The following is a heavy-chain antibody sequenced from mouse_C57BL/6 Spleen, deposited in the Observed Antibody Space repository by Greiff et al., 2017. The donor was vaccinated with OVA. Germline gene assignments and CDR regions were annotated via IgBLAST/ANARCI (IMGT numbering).Heavy chain of an antibody. CDR2: ISSCSSTI. CDR1: GFTFSDYG. V-gene: IGHV5-17*01. CDR3: ARPPGAMDY. J-gene: IGHJ4*01. Sequence: EVQLQQSGGGLVTPGGSLKLSCAASGFTFSDYGMHWVRQAAEKGLEWVAYISSCSSTIYYADTVKGRFTISRDNAKNTLFLQMTSLRSEDTAMYYCARPPGAMDYWGQGTSVTVSS.